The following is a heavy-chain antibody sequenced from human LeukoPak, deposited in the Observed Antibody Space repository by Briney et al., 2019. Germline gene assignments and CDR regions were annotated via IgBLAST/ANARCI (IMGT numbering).Heavy chain of an antibody. Sequence: SETLSLTCAVYGGSFSGYYWSWIRQPPGKGLEWIGEINHSGSTSYNPSLKSRVTISVDTSKNQFSLKLSSVTAADTAVYYCARAPSDYYDSSGYYLFDYWGQGTLVTVSS. D-gene: IGHD3-22*01. J-gene: IGHJ4*02. CDR3: ARAPSDYYDSSGYYLFDY. CDR2: INHSGST. V-gene: IGHV4-34*01. CDR1: GGSFSGYY.